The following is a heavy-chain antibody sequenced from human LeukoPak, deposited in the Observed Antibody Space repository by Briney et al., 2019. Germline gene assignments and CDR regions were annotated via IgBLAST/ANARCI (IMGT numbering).Heavy chain of an antibody. Sequence: PGGSLRLSCAASGFTFSSYAISWVRQAPGKGLEWVSAITGSGGSTYYADSVQGRFTISRDNPRNTLYLQMNSLRAEDTAVYYCAPWEPRGHYYMDVWGKGTTVTVSS. CDR3: APWEPRGHYYMDV. V-gene: IGHV3-23*01. CDR2: ITGSGGST. D-gene: IGHD1-26*01. CDR1: GFTFSSYA. J-gene: IGHJ6*03.